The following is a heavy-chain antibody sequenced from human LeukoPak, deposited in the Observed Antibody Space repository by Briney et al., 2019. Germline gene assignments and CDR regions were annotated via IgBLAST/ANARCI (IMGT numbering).Heavy chain of an antibody. CDR2: IYPGDSDT. V-gene: IGHV5-51*01. CDR3: ARQGLISWYEPELYYFDY. Sequence: KVGESLKISCKGSGYSFTSYWISWVRQMPGKGLEWMGIIYPGDSDTRYSPSFQGQVTISADKSISTAYLQWSSLKASDTAMYYCARQGLISWYEPELYYFDYWGQGTLVTVSS. D-gene: IGHD6-13*01. CDR1: GYSFTSYW. J-gene: IGHJ4*02.